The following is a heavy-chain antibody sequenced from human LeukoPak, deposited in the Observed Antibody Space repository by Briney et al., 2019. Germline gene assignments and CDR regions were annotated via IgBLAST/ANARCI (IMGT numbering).Heavy chain of an antibody. J-gene: IGHJ4*02. Sequence: GESLRLSCAASGYTFSSYWMHWVRQAPGKGLLWVSRIISDASSTLYADSVKGRFTISRDNAKNMLYLQMNSLTVEDTGLYYCTRGPLGTGEIDYWGQGTLVTVSS. CDR2: IISDASST. D-gene: IGHD7-27*01. CDR3: TRGPLGTGEIDY. CDR1: GYTFSSYW. V-gene: IGHV3-74*01.